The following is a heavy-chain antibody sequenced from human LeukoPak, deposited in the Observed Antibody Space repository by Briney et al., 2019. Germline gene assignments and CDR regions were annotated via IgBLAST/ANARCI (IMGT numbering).Heavy chain of an antibody. V-gene: IGHV4-4*07. Sequence: PSETLSLTCTVSDDSINDYYWSWIRQPAGKGLEWIGRIYTTGSTNYNPSLKSRVTMSIDMSKNQFSLNLSSVTAADTAVYYCARGGEWCYDYWGQGTLVTVSS. D-gene: IGHD4/OR15-4a*01. CDR3: ARGGEWCYDY. CDR2: IYTTGST. J-gene: IGHJ4*02. CDR1: DDSINDYY.